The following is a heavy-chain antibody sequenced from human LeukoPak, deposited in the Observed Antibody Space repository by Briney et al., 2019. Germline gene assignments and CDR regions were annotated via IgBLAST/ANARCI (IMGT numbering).Heavy chain of an antibody. J-gene: IGHJ4*02. Sequence: ASVKVSCKASGYTFTSYDINWVRQATGQGLEWLGWMNPNSGNTGYAQKFQGRVIMTRNTSISTAYMELSSLGSEDTAVYYCARGIGGSYYYLDYWGQGTLVTVSS. D-gene: IGHD1-26*01. CDR1: GYTFTSYD. CDR2: MNPNSGNT. V-gene: IGHV1-8*01. CDR3: ARGIGGSYYYLDY.